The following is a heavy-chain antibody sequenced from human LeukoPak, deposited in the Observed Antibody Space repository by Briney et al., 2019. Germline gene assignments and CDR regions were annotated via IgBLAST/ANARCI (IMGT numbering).Heavy chain of an antibody. CDR2: MNTNTGIA. J-gene: IGHJ3*02. CDR3: AISVYGSGRYRDTFDI. Sequence: SVKVSCQASGCTFTSYAMHWVRQPPAQGLEWMGWMNTNTGIATYAQGFTGRFVFSLDTSVSTAYLQISSLKAEDTAVYYCAISVYGSGRYRDTFDIWGQGTMVTVSS. CDR1: GCTFTSYA. D-gene: IGHD3-10*01. V-gene: IGHV7-4-1*02.